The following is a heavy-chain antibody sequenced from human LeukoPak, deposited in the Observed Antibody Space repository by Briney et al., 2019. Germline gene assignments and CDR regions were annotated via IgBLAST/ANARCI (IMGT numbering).Heavy chain of an antibody. J-gene: IGHJ4*02. CDR3: ARQVGSGWYLRFAH. Sequence: SETLSLACTVSAGSISSSSYYWGWLRQPPGKGLEWIARIYYSGSTYYHPSLKSPFTISVHTSKTQSALKLSSVTAADTAVYYCARQVGSGWYLRFAHWGEGTGVTVPT. CDR2: IYYSGST. V-gene: IGHV4-39*01. D-gene: IGHD6-19*01. CDR1: AGSISSSSYY.